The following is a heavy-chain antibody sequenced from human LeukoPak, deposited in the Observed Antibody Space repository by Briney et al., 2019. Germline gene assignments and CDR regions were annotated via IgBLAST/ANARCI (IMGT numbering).Heavy chain of an antibody. D-gene: IGHD6-19*01. CDR2: IWYDGSNK. CDR3: ARLPGIAVAGPDY. J-gene: IGHJ4*02. CDR1: GFTFSSYG. V-gene: IGHV3-33*01. Sequence: GGSLRLSCAASGFTFSSYGMHWVRQAPGKGLEWVAVIWYDGSNKYYADSVKGRFTISRDNSKNALYLRMNSLRAEDTAVYYCARLPGIAVAGPDYWGQGTLVTVSS.